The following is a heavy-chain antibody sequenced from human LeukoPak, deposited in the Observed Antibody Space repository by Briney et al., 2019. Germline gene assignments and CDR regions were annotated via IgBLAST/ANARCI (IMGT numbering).Heavy chain of an antibody. D-gene: IGHD2-15*01. CDR1: GFTFSSYE. V-gene: IGHV3-48*03. J-gene: IGHJ6*02. CDR2: ISSSGSTI. Sequence: PGGSLRLSCAASGFTFSSYEMNWVRQAPGKGLEWVSYISSSGSTIYYADSVKGRFTISRDNAKNSLYLQMNSLRAEDTAVYYCARAGNCSGGSCPAYYYYGMDVWGQGTTVTVSS. CDR3: ARAGNCSGGSCPAYYYYGMDV.